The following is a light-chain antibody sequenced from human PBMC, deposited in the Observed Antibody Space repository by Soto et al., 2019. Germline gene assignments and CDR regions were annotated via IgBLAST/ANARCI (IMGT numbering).Light chain of an antibody. CDR3: QQRSTWPFT. CDR1: QSISSY. J-gene: IGKJ3*01. V-gene: IGKV3-11*01. CDR2: DAS. Sequence: EIVLTQSPSTLSLSPGERATLSCRASQSISSYLAWYQQKPDQAPRLLIYDASNMATGIPARFSGSGSGTDFTLTINSLEPEDFAVYYCQQRSTWPFTFGPGTKVDIK.